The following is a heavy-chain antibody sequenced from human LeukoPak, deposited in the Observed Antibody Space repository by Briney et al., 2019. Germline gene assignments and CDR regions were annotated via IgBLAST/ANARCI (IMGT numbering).Heavy chain of an antibody. V-gene: IGHV3-23*01. D-gene: IGHD3-3*01. J-gene: IGHJ4*02. CDR1: GFTFRSYA. Sequence: PGGSLRLSCAASGFTFRSYAMSWVRQAPGKGLEWVSAISGSGGSTYYADSVKGRFTISRDNSKNTLYLQMNSLRAEDTAVYYCAKGSGSQLDYFDYWGQGTLVTVSS. CDR2: ISGSGGST. CDR3: AKGSGSQLDYFDY.